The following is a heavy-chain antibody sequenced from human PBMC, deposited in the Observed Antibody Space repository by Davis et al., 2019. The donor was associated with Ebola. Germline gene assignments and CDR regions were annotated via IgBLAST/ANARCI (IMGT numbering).Heavy chain of an antibody. D-gene: IGHD4-17*01. CDR1: GFTFTTYA. CDR3: AREPTGNYYYFYGMDV. J-gene: IGHJ6*04. V-gene: IGHV3-23*03. Sequence: GESLKISCAASGFTFTTYALSWVRQAPGQGLEWVSGIYGGDTHYADSVKGRFTISRDISKNTLHLQMNSLRVEDTAVYFCAREPTGNYYYFYGMDVWGKGTTVTVSS. CDR2: IYGGDT.